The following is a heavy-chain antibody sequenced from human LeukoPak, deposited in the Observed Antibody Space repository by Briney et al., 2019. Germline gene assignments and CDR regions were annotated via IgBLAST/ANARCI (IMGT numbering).Heavy chain of an antibody. V-gene: IGHV3-33*01. Sequence: GRSLRLSCAASGFTFSTFGMNWVRQAAGKGLEWVAVIWYDGSNKYYADSVKGRFTISRDNSKSTLYLQVNSLRAEDTAVYYCARISCTGGSCRPYSYYDMDVWGQGTTVTVSS. CDR2: IWYDGSNK. D-gene: IGHD2-15*01. CDR1: GFTFSTFG. J-gene: IGHJ6*02. CDR3: ARISCTGGSCRPYSYYDMDV.